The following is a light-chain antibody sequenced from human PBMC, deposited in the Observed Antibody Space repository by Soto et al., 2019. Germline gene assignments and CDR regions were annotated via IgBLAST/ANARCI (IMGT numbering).Light chain of an antibody. CDR2: EGS. J-gene: IGLJ1*01. Sequence: QSALTQPASVSGSPGQSITISCTGTSSDVGSYNFVSWYQQLPGKAPQLMIFEGSKRPSGVSNRFSGSKSGNTASLTISGLQAEDEADYYCCSYAGSSTYVFGTGTKVTVL. V-gene: IGLV2-23*01. CDR1: SSDVGSYNF. CDR3: CSYAGSSTYV.